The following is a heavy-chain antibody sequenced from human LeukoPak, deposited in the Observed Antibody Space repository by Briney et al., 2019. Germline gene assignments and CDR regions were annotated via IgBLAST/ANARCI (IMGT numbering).Heavy chain of an antibody. CDR3: ARNGGVAAATFDY. D-gene: IGHD6-13*01. V-gene: IGHV3-53*01. Sequence: PGRSLRLSCAASGFTVSSNYMSWVRQAPGKGLEWVSVIYSGGSTYYADSVKGRFTISRDNSKNTLYLQMNSLRAEDTAVYYCARNGGVAAATFDYWGQGTLVTVSS. J-gene: IGHJ4*02. CDR1: GFTVSSNY. CDR2: IYSGGST.